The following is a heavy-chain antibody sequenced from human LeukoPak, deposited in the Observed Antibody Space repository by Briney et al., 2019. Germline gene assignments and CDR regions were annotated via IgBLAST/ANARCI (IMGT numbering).Heavy chain of an antibody. CDR3: AKDQDYGDYFDY. J-gene: IGHJ4*02. CDR2: INPARNT. V-gene: IGHV3-23*01. D-gene: IGHD4-17*01. Sequence: GGSLRLSCAASGFSFPNYAMAWVRQAPGKGLEWVSTINPARNTYYADSVKGRFTISRDNSKNTLYLQMNSLRAEDTAVYYCAKDQDYGDYFDYWGQGTLVTVSS. CDR1: GFSFPNYA.